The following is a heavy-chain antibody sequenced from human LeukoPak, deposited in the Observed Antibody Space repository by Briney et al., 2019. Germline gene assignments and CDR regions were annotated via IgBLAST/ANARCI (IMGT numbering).Heavy chain of an antibody. CDR1: GGTFSSYA. CDR3: ARVAMVRGATNFDY. V-gene: IGHV1-69*04. J-gene: IGHJ4*02. CDR2: IIPILGIA. Sequence: GASVKVSCKASGGTFSSYAISWVRQAPGQGLEWMGRIIPILGIANYAQKFQGRVTITADKSTGTAYMELSSLRSEDTAVYYCARVAMVRGATNFDYWGQGTLVTVSS. D-gene: IGHD3-10*01.